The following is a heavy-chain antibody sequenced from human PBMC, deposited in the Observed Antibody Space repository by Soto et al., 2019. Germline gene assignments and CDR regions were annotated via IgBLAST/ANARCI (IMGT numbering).Heavy chain of an antibody. CDR3: XXDAVAGNGEWXWFDP. D-gene: IGHD6-19*01. CDR2: IHGGGDST. Sequence: EEQLLXSXGGLVQPGGXLRLSCAASGFSFRKYAMSWVRQAPGKGLEWVSSIHGGGDSTYYADSVKGRXTXXXXXSKXXXXXXXXXXXXXXXXXXYCXXDAVAGNGEWXWFDPWGQGTLVTVXS. J-gene: IGHJ5*02. V-gene: IGHV3-23*01. CDR1: GFSFRKYA.